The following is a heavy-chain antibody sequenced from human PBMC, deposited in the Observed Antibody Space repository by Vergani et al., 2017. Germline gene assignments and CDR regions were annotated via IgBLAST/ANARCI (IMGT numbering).Heavy chain of an antibody. CDR2: ISYDGSNK. CDR1: GFTFSSYG. CDR3: AKDEDGSGSQRYYYYYYYMDV. Sequence: QVQLVESGGGVVQPGRSLRLSCAASGFTFSSYGMHWVRQAPGKGLEWVAVISYDGSNKYYADSVKGRFTISRDNSKNTLYLQMNSLRAEDTAVYYCAKDEDGSGSQRYYYYYYYMDVWGKGP. V-gene: IGHV3-30*18. J-gene: IGHJ6*03. D-gene: IGHD3-10*01.